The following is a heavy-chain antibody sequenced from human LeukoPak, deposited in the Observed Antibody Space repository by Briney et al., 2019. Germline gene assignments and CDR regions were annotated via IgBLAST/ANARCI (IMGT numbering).Heavy chain of an antibody. CDR1: GGSISSYY. J-gene: IGHJ3*02. D-gene: IGHD1-7*01. CDR3: ARQNRELDAFDI. Sequence: SETLSLTCTVSGGSISSYYWSWIRQPPGEGLEWIGYIYTSGSTNYNPSLKSRVTISVDTSKNQFSLKLSSVTAADTAVYYCARQNRELDAFDIWGQGTMVTVSS. V-gene: IGHV4-4*09. CDR2: IYTSGST.